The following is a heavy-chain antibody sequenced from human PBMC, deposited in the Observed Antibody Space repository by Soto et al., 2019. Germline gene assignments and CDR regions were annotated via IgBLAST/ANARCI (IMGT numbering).Heavy chain of an antibody. CDR1: GGTFSSYA. D-gene: IGHD2-8*01. CDR2: IIPIFGTA. Sequence: VKLVQSGAEVKKPGSSVKVSCKVSGGTFSSYAITWVRQAPGQGLEWMGGIIPIFGTANYAQKFKGRVTITADEATSTAYMELSSLRSEDTAGYSCARGRSVLMVSADYYYGIVVWGQGTKVTVSS. CDR3: ARGRSVLMVSADYYYGIVV. J-gene: IGHJ6*02. V-gene: IGHV1-69*01.